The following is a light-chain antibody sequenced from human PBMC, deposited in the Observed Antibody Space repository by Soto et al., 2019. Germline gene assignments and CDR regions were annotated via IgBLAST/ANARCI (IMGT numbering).Light chain of an antibody. CDR1: SSDVGGYNN. CDR3: SSYKTSSTVVV. V-gene: IGLV2-14*01. CDR2: GVS. Sequence: QSALTQPASVSGSPGQSITISCTGTSSDVGGYNNVSWYQQYPGKAPKLMIFGVSDRPSGVSNRFSGSKSGNTASLTISGLQAEDEADYYCSSYKTSSTVVVFGGGTKLTVL. J-gene: IGLJ2*01.